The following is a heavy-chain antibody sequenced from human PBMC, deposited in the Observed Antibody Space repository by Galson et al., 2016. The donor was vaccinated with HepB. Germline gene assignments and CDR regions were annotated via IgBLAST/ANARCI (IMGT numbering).Heavy chain of an antibody. CDR3: AGKYNSNWADPRDAFGI. CDR1: GDSVSSKSVA. V-gene: IGHV6-1*01. CDR2: TYYRSKWYF. J-gene: IGHJ3*02. Sequence: CAISGDSVSSKSVAWDWIRQSPSRGLGWLGRTYYRSKWYFDYAVSVKSRITITPDTSENQFSLHLNSVTPEDTAVYYCAGKYNSNWADPRDAFGIWGQGTMVIVSS. D-gene: IGHD6-13*01.